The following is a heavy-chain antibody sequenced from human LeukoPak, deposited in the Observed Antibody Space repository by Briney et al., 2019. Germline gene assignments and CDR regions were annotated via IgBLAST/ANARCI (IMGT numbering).Heavy chain of an antibody. CDR3: AKPYSSSYYFDY. V-gene: IGHV3-30*02. CDR1: GFTFSSYA. Sequence: GGSLRLSCAASGFTFSSYAMHWVRQAPGKGLEWVAFIRYDGSNKYYADSVKGRFTISRDNSKNTLYLQMNSLRAEDTAVYYCAKPYSSSYYFDYWGQGTLVTVSS. D-gene: IGHD6-13*01. CDR2: IRYDGSNK. J-gene: IGHJ4*02.